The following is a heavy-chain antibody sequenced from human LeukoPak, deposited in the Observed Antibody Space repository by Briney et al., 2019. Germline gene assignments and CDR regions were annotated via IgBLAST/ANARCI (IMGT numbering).Heavy chain of an antibody. D-gene: IGHD6-6*01. CDR2: ISAYNGNT. Sequence: ASVKVSCKASGGTFSSYGITWVRQAPGQGLEWMGWISAYNGNTKYAQKLQGRVTMTTDTSTSTAYMELRSLRSDDTAVYYCARDWSIAARLGPPFDYWGQGTLVTVSS. J-gene: IGHJ4*02. CDR1: GGTFSSYG. CDR3: ARDWSIAARLGPPFDY. V-gene: IGHV1-18*01.